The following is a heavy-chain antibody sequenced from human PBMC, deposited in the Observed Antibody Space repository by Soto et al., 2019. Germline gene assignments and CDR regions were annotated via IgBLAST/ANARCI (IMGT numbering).Heavy chain of an antibody. V-gene: IGHV3-72*01. J-gene: IGHJ6*02. CDR1: GFSASDHY. Sequence: GGSLRLSCAASGFSASDHYMEWVRQAPGKGLGWVGRIRNKANSYTTQYAASVEGRFTISRDDSDNSVYLQMNSLKTEDTAVYYCARGIYAGPYYYGMDVWGQGTTVTVSS. D-gene: IGHD5-12*01. CDR3: ARGIYAGPYYYGMDV. CDR2: IRNKANSYTT.